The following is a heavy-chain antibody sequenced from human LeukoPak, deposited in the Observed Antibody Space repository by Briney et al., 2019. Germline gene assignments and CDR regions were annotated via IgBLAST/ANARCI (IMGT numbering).Heavy chain of an antibody. CDR3: ASAEAYYDFWSGYSDWFDP. Sequence: SETLSLTCAVYGGSFSGYYWSWIRQPPGKGLEWIGEINHSGSTIYNPSLKSRVTISVDTSKNQFSLKLSSVTAADTAVYYCASAEAYYDFWSGYSDWFDPWGQGTLVTVSS. V-gene: IGHV4-34*01. D-gene: IGHD3-3*01. CDR2: INHSGST. CDR1: GGSFSGYY. J-gene: IGHJ5*02.